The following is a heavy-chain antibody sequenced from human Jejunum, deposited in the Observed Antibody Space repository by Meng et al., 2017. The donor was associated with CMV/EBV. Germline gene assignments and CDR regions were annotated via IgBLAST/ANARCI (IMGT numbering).Heavy chain of an antibody. CDR3: ARDDYYDSPWAP. CDR2: FDFDSGGT. J-gene: IGHJ1*01. Sequence: SCNASGHMFTGFYMHWVRPAPGQGLEWMGWFDFDSGGTIYPQNFQGRVTMTRDTSITTIYMELTRLRSDDTAVYYCARDDYYDSPWAPWGQGTLVTVSS. CDR1: GHMFTGFY. D-gene: IGHD3-22*01. V-gene: IGHV1-2*02.